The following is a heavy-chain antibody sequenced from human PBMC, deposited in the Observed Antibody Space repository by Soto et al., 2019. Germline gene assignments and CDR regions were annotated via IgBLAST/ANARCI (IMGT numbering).Heavy chain of an antibody. V-gene: IGHV1-69*06. J-gene: IGHJ5*02. D-gene: IGHD2-15*01. Sequence: SVKVSCKASGGTFSSYAISCVLQSPGQWLELMGGIIPIFGTANYAQKFQGRVTITADKSTSTAYMELSSLRSEDTAVYYCARDSGSSLFDPWGQGTLVTVSS. CDR2: IIPIFGTA. CDR1: GGTFSSYA. CDR3: ARDSGSSLFDP.